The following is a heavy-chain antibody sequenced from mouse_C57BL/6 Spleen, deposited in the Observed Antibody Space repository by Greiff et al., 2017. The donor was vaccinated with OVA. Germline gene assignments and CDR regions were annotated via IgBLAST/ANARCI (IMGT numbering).Heavy chain of an antibody. D-gene: IGHD1-1*01. J-gene: IGHJ2*01. V-gene: IGHV2-2*01. CDR3: ARNRDYGYLDY. CDR1: GFSLTSYG. CDR2: IWSGGST. Sequence: QVQLQQSGPGLVQPSQSLSITCTVSGFSLTSYGVHWVRQSPGKGLEWLGVIWSGGSTDYNAAFISRLSISKDNSKSQVFFKMNSLQAADTAIYCCARNRDYGYLDYWGQGTTLTVSS.